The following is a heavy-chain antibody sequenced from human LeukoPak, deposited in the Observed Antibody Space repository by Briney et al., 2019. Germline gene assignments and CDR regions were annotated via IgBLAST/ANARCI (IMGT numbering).Heavy chain of an antibody. Sequence: ASVKVSCKASGYTFTGCYMHWVRQAPGQGLEWMGWINPNSGGTNYAQKFQGRVTMTRDTSISTAYMELSRLRSDDTAVYYCAGGYCSGGSCYDYWGQGTLVTVSS. V-gene: IGHV1-2*02. J-gene: IGHJ4*02. CDR2: INPNSGGT. CDR1: GYTFTGCY. D-gene: IGHD2-15*01. CDR3: AGGYCSGGSCYDY.